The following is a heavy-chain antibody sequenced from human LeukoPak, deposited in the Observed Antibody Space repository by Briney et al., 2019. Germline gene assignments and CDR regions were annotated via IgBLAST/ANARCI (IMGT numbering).Heavy chain of an antibody. CDR1: GFTFSSYS. V-gene: IGHV3-48*01. D-gene: IGHD3-22*01. CDR2: ISSSSTI. CDR3: ARVVHPYDYESSGLTYDAFDI. Sequence: GGSLRLSCAASGFTFSSYSMNWVRQAPGKGLEWVSYISSSSTIYYADSVKGRFTISRDNAKNSLYLQMNSLRAEDTAVYYCARVVHPYDYESSGLTYDAFDIWGQGTMVTVSS. J-gene: IGHJ3*02.